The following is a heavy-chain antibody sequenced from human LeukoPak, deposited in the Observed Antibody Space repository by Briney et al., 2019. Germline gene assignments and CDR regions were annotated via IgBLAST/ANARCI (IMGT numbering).Heavy chain of an antibody. Sequence: PSQTLSLTCAVSGGSISSGGYSWSWIRQPPGKGLEWIGYIYHSGSTYYNPSLKSRVTISVDRSKNQFSLKLSSVTAADTAVYYCARALKAQWLVAAFDIWGRGTMVTVSS. D-gene: IGHD6-19*01. V-gene: IGHV4-30-2*01. J-gene: IGHJ3*02. CDR2: IYHSGST. CDR3: ARALKAQWLVAAFDI. CDR1: GGSISSGGYS.